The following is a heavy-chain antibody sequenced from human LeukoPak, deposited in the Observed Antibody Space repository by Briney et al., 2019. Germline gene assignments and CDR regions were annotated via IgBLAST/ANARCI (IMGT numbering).Heavy chain of an antibody. J-gene: IGHJ4*02. Sequence: PSETLSLTCAVYGGSFSSYYWSWIRQPPGKGLEWIGYIYYSGSTNSNPSPKSRVTISVDTSKNQFSLKLSSVTAADTAVYYCARDDVTGFYFDYWGQGTLVTVSS. CDR2: IYYSGST. CDR1: GGSFSSYY. D-gene: IGHD2-21*02. V-gene: IGHV4-59*01. CDR3: ARDDVTGFYFDY.